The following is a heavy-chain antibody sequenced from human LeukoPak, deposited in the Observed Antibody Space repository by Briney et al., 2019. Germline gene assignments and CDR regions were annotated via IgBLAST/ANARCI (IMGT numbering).Heavy chain of an antibody. CDR3: ARVSSSGWYSSWVDY. V-gene: IGHV3-23*01. D-gene: IGHD6-19*01. CDR1: GFTFSSYA. CDR2: ISGSGGST. Sequence: QSGGSLRLSCAASGFTFSSYAMSWVRQAPGKGLEWVSAISGSGGSTYYADSVKGRFTISRDNSKNTLYLQMNSLRAEDTALYYCARVSSSGWYSSWVDYWGQGTLVTVSS. J-gene: IGHJ4*02.